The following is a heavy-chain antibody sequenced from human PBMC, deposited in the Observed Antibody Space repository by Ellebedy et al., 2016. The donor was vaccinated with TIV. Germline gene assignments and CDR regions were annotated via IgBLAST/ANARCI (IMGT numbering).Heavy chain of an antibody. CDR3: ARGRSGTSFPNSFDI. CDR2: IIPILGIA. D-gene: IGHD1-26*01. V-gene: IGHV1-69*04. CDR1: GGTFSSYA. J-gene: IGHJ3*02. Sequence: AASVKVSCKASGGTFSSYAISWVRQAPGQGLEWMGRIIPILGIANYAQKFQGRVTITADKSTTTVYLELNSLRSEDTAVFYCARGRSGTSFPNSFDIWGQGTLVTVSS.